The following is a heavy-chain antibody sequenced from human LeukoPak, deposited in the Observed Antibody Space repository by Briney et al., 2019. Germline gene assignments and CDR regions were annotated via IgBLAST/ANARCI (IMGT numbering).Heavy chain of an antibody. CDR2: IYNSAT. CDR1: GGSISGYY. J-gene: IGHJ4*02. V-gene: IGHV4-59*01. CDR3: VGGDGYNGADY. Sequence: PSETLSLTCTVSGGSISGYYWSWIRQPPGKGLEWIGYIYNSATNYNPSLQSQVTLSLHTSKIQVSLRLSSVTAADTAFYYCVGGDGYNGADYWGRGTLVTVSS. D-gene: IGHD5-24*01.